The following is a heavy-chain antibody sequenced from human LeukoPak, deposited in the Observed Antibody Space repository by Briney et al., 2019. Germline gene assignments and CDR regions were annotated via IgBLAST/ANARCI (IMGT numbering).Heavy chain of an antibody. V-gene: IGHV3-48*03. Sequence: GGSLRLSCAASGFSFSGYEMNWVRQAPGKGLEWISYISSGGNTIYYADSVKGRFTISGDNAKKSLFLQMNSLGAEDTGVYYCAGGSGRYWGQGTLVTVSS. CDR3: AGGSGRY. D-gene: IGHD3-16*01. J-gene: IGHJ4*02. CDR2: ISSGGNTI. CDR1: GFSFSGYE.